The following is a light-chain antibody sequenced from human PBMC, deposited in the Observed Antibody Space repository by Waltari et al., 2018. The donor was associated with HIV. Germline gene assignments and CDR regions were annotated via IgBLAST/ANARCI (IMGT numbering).Light chain of an antibody. J-gene: IGLJ2*01. CDR3: SSYTSSSIYVL. V-gene: IGLV2-14*03. CDR2: EVT. CDR1: SRDVGTYNY. Sequence: QSALTQPASVSGSPGQSITISCTGTSRDVGTYNYVSWYQQHPGKAPKLMLFEVTKRPPGVSDRFSGSKSGNTASLTISGLQAEDEADYYCSSYTSSSIYVLFGGGTKLTVL.